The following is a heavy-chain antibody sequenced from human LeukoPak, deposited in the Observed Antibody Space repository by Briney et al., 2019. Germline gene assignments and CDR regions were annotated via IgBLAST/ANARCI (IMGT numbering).Heavy chain of an antibody. V-gene: IGHV4-59*11. J-gene: IGHJ6*03. CDR3: ARGGTVDYYYYYMDV. CDR1: GGSISSHY. D-gene: IGHD4-11*01. CDR2: IYYSGST. Sequence: PSETLSLTCTVSGGSISSHYWSWIRQPPGKGLEWIGYIYYSGSTNYNPSLKSRVTISVDTSKNQFSLKLSSVTAADTAVYYCARGGTVDYYYYYMDVWGKGITVTVSS.